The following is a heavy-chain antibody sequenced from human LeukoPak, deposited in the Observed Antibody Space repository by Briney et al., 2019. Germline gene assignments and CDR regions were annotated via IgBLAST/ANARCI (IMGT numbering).Heavy chain of an antibody. CDR2: IYYSGST. V-gene: IGHV4-39*01. CDR3: ARLHYGGNYGYYYYYMDV. J-gene: IGHJ6*03. CDR1: GGSISSSSYY. Sequence: SETLSLTCTVSGGSISSSSYYWGWIRQPPGKGLEWIGSIYYSGSTYYNPSLKSRVTISVDTSKNQFSLKLSSVTAADTAVYYCARLHYGGNYGYYYYYMDVWGKGTTVTVSS. D-gene: IGHD4-23*01.